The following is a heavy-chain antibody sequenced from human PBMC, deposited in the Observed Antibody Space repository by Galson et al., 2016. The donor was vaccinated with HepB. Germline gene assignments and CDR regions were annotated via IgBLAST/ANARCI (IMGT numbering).Heavy chain of an antibody. CDR3: PRGHLDGDF. Sequence: SVKVSCKASGYIFYSYGMTWVRQAPGQGLEWVGWISIHGGKTNYAQKFQGRVNITTDMSTSTAYLELRRLTLDDTAVYYCPRGHLDGDFWGQGTLVTVSS. CDR1: GYIFYSYG. J-gene: IGHJ4*02. CDR2: ISIHGGKT. V-gene: IGHV1-18*04.